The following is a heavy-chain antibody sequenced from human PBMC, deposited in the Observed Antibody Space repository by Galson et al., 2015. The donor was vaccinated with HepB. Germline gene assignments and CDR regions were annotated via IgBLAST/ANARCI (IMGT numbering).Heavy chain of an antibody. D-gene: IGHD3-3*01. CDR3: AREGITIFGVVIMGDY. CDR2: ISAYNGNT. J-gene: IGHJ4*02. Sequence: SVKVSCKASGYTFTSYGISWVRQAPGQGLEWMGWISAYNGNTNYAQKLQGRVTMTTDTSTSTAYMELRSLRSDDTAVYYCAREGITIFGVVIMGDYWGQGTLVTVSS. V-gene: IGHV1-18*01. CDR1: GYTFTSYG.